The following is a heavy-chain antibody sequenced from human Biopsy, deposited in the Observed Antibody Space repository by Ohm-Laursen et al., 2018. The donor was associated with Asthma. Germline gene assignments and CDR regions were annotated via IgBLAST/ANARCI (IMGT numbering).Heavy chain of an antibody. CDR2: ISWNSATI. D-gene: IGHD3-16*01. CDR1: GFKHDEYT. CDR3: TKGRSVWVITESFDY. J-gene: IGHJ4*02. V-gene: IGHV3-9*01. Sequence: SLGLSCAAFGFKHDEYTMYWVRQAPGKGLAWVSGISWNSATIGYADSVDGRFTISRDNTKNSVFLHMDSLRPEDAAFYYCTKGRSVWVITESFDYWGQGALVTVSS.